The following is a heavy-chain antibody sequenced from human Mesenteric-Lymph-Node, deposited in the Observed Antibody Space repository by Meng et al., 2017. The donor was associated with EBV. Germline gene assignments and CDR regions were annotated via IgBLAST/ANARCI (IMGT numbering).Heavy chain of an antibody. J-gene: IGHJ4*02. V-gene: IGHV4-4*02. CDR1: VCSITSSKW. CDR2: IYHSGCT. D-gene: IGHD6-19*01. CDR3: ARVGQWLPIDY. Sequence: QLQLQESGPDLGKPSGTLSLTLADSVCSITSSKWWSSVRQPPGKGLEWSGEIYHSGCTNYNPSRKSRVTISVDKSKNQFSLNLSSVTAADTAVYYCARVGQWLPIDYWGQGTLVTVSS.